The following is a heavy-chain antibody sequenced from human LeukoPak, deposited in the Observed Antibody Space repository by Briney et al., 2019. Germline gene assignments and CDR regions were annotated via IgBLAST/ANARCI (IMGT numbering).Heavy chain of an antibody. J-gene: IGHJ4*02. CDR1: GFIFSNYW. CDR3: AKGGLRVTDY. D-gene: IGHD5/OR15-5a*01. CDR2: VNNDGSST. Sequence: GGSPRLSCAASGFIFSNYWMHWVRQAPGKGLVWVSRVNNDGSSTTYADSVKGRFTISRDNAKNTLYLQMNSLRAEDTAVYYCAKGGLRVTDYWGQGTLVTVSS. V-gene: IGHV3-74*03.